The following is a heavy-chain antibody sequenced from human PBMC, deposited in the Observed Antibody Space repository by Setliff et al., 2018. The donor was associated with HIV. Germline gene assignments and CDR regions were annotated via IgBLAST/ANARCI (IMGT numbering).Heavy chain of an antibody. D-gene: IGHD3-22*01. Sequence: PSETLSLTCTVSGGSISSDYWSRIRQPPGKGLEWIGYIYYSGSTNYNPSLKSRVTISVATSKNQFSLKLNSVTTADTAVYYCARSRTSSGYYGVTGYGMDVWGQGTTVTVSS. J-gene: IGHJ6*02. CDR2: IYYSGST. CDR1: GGSISSDY. V-gene: IGHV4-59*01. CDR3: ARSRTSSGYYGVTGYGMDV.